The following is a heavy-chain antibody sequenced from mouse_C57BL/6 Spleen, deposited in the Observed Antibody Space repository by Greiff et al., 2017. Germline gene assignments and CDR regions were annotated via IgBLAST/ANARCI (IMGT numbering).Heavy chain of an antibody. J-gene: IGHJ1*03. D-gene: IGHD2-3*01. Sequence: EVQLVESGGGLVKPGGSLKLSCAASGFTFSSYAMPWVRQTPEKRLEWVATISVGGSYTYYPDNVKGRLTISRDNAKNNRYLQMSHLKSEDTAMYYCAREGGIYDGYYGYFDVWGTGTTVTVSS. CDR2: ISVGGSYT. V-gene: IGHV5-4*01. CDR1: GFTFSSYA. CDR3: AREGGIYDGYYGYFDV.